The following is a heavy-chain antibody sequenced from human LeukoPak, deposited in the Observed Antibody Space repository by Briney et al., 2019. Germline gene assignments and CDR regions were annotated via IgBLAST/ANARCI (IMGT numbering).Heavy chain of an antibody. CDR1: GYTFTGYY. V-gene: IGHV1-2*02. CDR2: INPNSGGT. J-gene: IGHJ6*03. Sequence: GASVKVSCKASGYTFTGYYMHWVRQAPGQGLEWMGWINPNSGGTNYAQKFQGRVTMTRDTSISTAYMELSRLRSDDPAVYYCARVDIVDYYYYMDVWGKGTTVTVSS. CDR3: ARVDIVDYYYYMDV. D-gene: IGHD2-15*01.